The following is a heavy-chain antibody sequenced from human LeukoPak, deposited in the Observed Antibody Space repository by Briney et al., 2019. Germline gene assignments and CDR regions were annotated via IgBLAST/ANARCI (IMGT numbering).Heavy chain of an antibody. CDR2: ISKSGDWT. CDR1: GFTFRDYA. CDR3: AKMSGWELENYFFDY. V-gene: IGHV3-23*01. Sequence: GGSLRLSCGASGFTFRDYAMSWVRQAPGKGLGWVSTISKSGDWTHYADSVKGRFTVSRDNSKNTLYVQMSSLRAGDTAVYYCAKMSGWELENYFFDYWGQGTLVTVSS. D-gene: IGHD1-26*01. J-gene: IGHJ4*02.